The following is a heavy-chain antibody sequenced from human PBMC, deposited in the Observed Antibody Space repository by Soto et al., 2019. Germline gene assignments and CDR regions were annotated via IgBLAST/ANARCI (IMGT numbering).Heavy chain of an antibody. CDR1: GFTFSSHA. D-gene: IGHD1-26*01. CDR2: ISSDGSNK. J-gene: IGHJ4*02. CDR3: ARDDEGGSDCDLGY. V-gene: IGHV3-30-3*01. Sequence: QVQLVESGGGVVQPGRSLRLSCAVSGFTFSSHAMHWVRQAPGKGLEWVALISSDGSNKYYADSVKGRFTTSRDNSKNPMYLQMNSLRVEDTAVYYCARDDEGGSDCDLGYWGQGALVTVSS.